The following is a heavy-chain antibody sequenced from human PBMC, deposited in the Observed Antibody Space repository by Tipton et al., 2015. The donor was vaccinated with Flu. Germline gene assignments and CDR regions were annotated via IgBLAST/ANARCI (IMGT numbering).Heavy chain of an antibody. CDR3: ARERLTVVRGIDDAFDV. V-gene: IGHV4-59*01. J-gene: IGHJ3*01. Sequence: GLVKPSETLSLTCTVSGGSISSYYWSWIRQPPGKGLEWIGYVYYFGSTDYNPSLKSRVTISVDTSKNQFFLNLNSVTAADTAVYYCARERLTVVRGIDDAFDVWGQGTMVPVSS. CDR2: VYYFGST. D-gene: IGHD3-10*01. CDR1: GGSISSYY.